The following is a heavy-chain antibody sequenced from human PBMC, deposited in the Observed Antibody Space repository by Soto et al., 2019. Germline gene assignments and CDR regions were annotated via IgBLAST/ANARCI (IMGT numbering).Heavy chain of an antibody. CDR3: ARWGTTGGLDV. J-gene: IGHJ4*02. D-gene: IGHD3-16*01. Sequence: QVQLVESGGGVVQPGTSLRLSCVGSGFTFRSYVIHWARQAPGKGLEWVALTSYDGSNNFYGDSVKGRFTISRHNSRNTVELQMDSLRFEDTALYYCARWGTTGGLDVWGQGPLVSVSS. V-gene: IGHV3-33*05. CDR2: TSYDGSNN. CDR1: GFTFRSYV.